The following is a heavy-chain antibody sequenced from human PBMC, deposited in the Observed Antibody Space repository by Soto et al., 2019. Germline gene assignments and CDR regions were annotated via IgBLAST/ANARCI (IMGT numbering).Heavy chain of an antibody. CDR3: ATTPQSVFYDILTGYWRGGFDY. V-gene: IGHV1-24*01. J-gene: IGHJ4*02. D-gene: IGHD3-9*01. CDR2: FDPEDGET. CDR1: GYTLTELS. Sequence: QVQLVQSGAEVKKPGASVKVSCKVSGYTLTELSMHWVRQAPGKGLEWMGGFDPEDGETIYAQKFQGRVTMTEDTSTDTAYMELSSLRSEDTAVYYCATTPQSVFYDILTGYWRGGFDYWGQGTLVTVSS.